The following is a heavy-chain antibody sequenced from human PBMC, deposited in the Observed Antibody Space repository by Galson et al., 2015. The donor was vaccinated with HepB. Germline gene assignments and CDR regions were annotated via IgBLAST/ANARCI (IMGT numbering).Heavy chain of an antibody. CDR2: INPHSGGA. CDR3: ARGLAAVGSQLDP. D-gene: IGHD6-25*01. Sequence: SVKVSCKASGYTFGAYYTHWVRQAPGQGLEWMGRINPHSGGAISAHTLKGRVTMASDTSASTAYMELRRLRFDDTAIYYCARGLAAVGSQLDPWGQGNQVCVSA. V-gene: IGHV1-2*06. J-gene: IGHJ5*02. CDR1: GYTFGAYY.